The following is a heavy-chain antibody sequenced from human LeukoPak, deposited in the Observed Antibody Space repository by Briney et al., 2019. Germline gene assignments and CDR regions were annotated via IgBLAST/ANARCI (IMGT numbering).Heavy chain of an antibody. CDR3: ATYRQVLLPFES. V-gene: IGHV3-23*01. CDR1: GFTFSRYG. CDR2: ISGSGGST. D-gene: IGHD2-8*02. J-gene: IGHJ4*02. Sequence: GGSLRLSCVASGFTFSRYGMTWVRQAPGKGLQWVSAISGSGGSTYYADSVRGRFTISRDNSKSTLSLQMNSLRAEDTAIYYCATYRQVLLPFESWGQGTLVTVSS.